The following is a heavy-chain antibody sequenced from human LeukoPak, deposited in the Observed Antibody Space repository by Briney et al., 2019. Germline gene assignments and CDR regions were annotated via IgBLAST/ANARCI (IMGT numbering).Heavy chain of an antibody. CDR1: GFTFSNYA. CDR3: ARDPVEYCSSTSGYVDGHGMDV. V-gene: IGHV3-30-3*01. J-gene: IGHJ6*02. Sequence: GGSLRLSCAASGFTFSNYAVHWVRQAPGKGLEWVAVTSYDGSNKYYADSVKGQLTISRDNSKNTLYLQMNSLRAEDTAVYYCARDPVEYCSSTSGYVDGHGMDVWGQGTTVTVPS. CDR2: TSYDGSNK. D-gene: IGHD2-2*01.